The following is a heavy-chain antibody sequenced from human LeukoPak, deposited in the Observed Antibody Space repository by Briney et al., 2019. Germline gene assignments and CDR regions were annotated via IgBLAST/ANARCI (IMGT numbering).Heavy chain of an antibody. D-gene: IGHD2-2*01. J-gene: IGHJ3*02. CDR2: ISSSSSYI. CDR1: GFTFSSYS. V-gene: IGHV3-21*04. CDR3: ARHSEGPVNDAFDI. Sequence: PGGSLRLSCAASGFTFSSYSMNWVRQAPGKGLEWVSSISSSSSYIYYADSVKGRFTISRDNAKKSLYLQMNSLRAEDTAVYYCARHSEGPVNDAFDIWGQGTKVTVSS.